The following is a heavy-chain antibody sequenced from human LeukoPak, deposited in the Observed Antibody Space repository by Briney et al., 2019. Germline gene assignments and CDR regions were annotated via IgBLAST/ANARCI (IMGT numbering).Heavy chain of an antibody. J-gene: IGHJ4*02. D-gene: IGHD3-16*02. CDR2: ISYDGSNK. CDR1: GFTFSSYG. Sequence: GRSLRLSCAASGFTFSSYGMHWVRQAPGKGLEWVAVISYDGSNKYYADSVKGRFTISRDNSKNTLYLQMNSLRAEDTAVYYCAKVGELSPHFDYWGQGTLVTVSS. V-gene: IGHV3-30*18. CDR3: AKVGELSPHFDY.